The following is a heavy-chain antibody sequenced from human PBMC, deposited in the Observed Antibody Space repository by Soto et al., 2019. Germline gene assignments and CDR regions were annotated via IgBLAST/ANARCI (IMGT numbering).Heavy chain of an antibody. CDR1: GFTYSRDA. CDR3: AKRFPVTGPLDY. V-gene: IGHV3-23*01. CDR2: ISGSGGST. D-gene: IGHD4-4*01. J-gene: IGHJ4*02. Sequence: GGSLRLSCAASGFTYSRDAMSWVRQAPGKGLEWVSAISGSGGSTYYADSVKGRFTISRDNSKNTLYLQMNSLRAEDTAVYYCAKRFPVTGPLDYWGQGTLVTVSS.